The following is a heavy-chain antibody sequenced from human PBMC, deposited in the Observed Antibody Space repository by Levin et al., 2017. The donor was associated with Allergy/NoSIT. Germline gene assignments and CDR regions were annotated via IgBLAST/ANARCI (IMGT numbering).Heavy chain of an antibody. CDR1: GGTFNIYS. D-gene: IGHD3-9*01. J-gene: IGHJ4*02. V-gene: IGHV1-69*01. Sequence: KISCKASGGTFNIYSISWVRQAPGQGLEWMGRIIPIFGTAHYALKFQGRVSITADESTSTAYMGLSSLRSDDTAVYYCASATYYDILTGYLLYWGQGTLVTVSS. CDR2: IIPIFGTA. CDR3: ASATYYDILTGYLLY.